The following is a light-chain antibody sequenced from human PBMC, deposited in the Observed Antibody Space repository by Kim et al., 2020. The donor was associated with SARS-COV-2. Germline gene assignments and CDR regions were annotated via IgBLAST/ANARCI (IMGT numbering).Light chain of an antibody. J-gene: IGLJ3*02. CDR1: KNNVVDSHF. CDR3: CSYGGTDTLTV. Sequence: QSFPISCTGTKNNVVDSHFVSWYQQHPGKAPNLMIYDVTKRPSGVPDRFAGSKSGNTASLTISGLQAEDEADYYCCSYGGTDTLTVFGGGTQLTVL. V-gene: IGLV2-11*03. CDR2: DVT.